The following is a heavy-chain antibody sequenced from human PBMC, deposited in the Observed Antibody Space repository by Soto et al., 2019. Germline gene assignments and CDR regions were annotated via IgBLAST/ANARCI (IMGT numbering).Heavy chain of an antibody. J-gene: IGHJ4*02. V-gene: IGHV4-34*01. CDR1: GGSFRCYY. Sequence: SETLSLTCAVYGGSFRCYYWSWIRQPPGKGLEWIEEINHSGSTNYNPSLKSRVTISVDTSKNQFSLKLSSVTAADTAVYYCARGYSSSWTNDYWGQGTLVTVSS. D-gene: IGHD6-13*01. CDR2: INHSGST. CDR3: ARGYSSSWTNDY.